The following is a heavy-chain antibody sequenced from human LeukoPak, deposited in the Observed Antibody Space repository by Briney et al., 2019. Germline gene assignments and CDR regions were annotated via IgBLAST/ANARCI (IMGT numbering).Heavy chain of an antibody. CDR2: XNRSGST. CDR3: APRPYCSSTSCYEYY. CDR1: Y. D-gene: IGHD2-2*01. Sequence: YXXXXXQXXXXXLEWXXXXNRSGSTNYNPSLKSRVTISVDTSKNQFSLKLSSVTAADTAVYYCAPRPYCSSTSCYEYYWGQGTLVTVSS. V-gene: IGHV4-34*01. J-gene: IGHJ4*02.